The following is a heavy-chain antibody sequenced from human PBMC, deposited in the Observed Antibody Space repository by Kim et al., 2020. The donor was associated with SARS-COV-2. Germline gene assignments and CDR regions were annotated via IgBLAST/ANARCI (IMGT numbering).Heavy chain of an antibody. Sequence: QKFQGRVTMTRDTSTSTVYMERSSLRSEDTAVYYCATPTIAAAGTDYWGQGTLVTVSS. J-gene: IGHJ4*02. CDR3: ATPTIAAAGTDY. V-gene: IGHV1-46*01. D-gene: IGHD6-13*01.